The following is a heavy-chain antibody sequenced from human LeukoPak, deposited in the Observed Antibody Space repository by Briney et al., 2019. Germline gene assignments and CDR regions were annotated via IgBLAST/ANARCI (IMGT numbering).Heavy chain of an antibody. Sequence: GASVKASCRASGYTFTSYDINWVRQATGQGLEWMGWMGPNNGNTGYAQKFQGRVTMTRNTSISTAYMELSSLRSEDTAVYYCARGRKTGTRVAVDFWGQGTMVTVSS. CDR3: ARGRKTGTRVAVDF. CDR1: GYTFTSYD. J-gene: IGHJ3*01. V-gene: IGHV1-8*01. CDR2: MGPNNGNT.